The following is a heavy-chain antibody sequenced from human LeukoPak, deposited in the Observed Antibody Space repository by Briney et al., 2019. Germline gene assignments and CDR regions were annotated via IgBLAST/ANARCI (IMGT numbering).Heavy chain of an antibody. CDR2: IIPILGIA. J-gene: IGHJ3*02. CDR1: GGTFSSYT. V-gene: IGHV1-69*02. CDR3: ARAAGSGSYYKNGAFDI. Sequence: EASVKVSCKASGGTFSSYTISWVRQAPGQGLEWMGRIIPILGIANYAQKFQGRVTITADKSTSTAYMELSSLRSDDTAVYYCARAAGSGSYYKNGAFDIWGQGTMVTVSS. D-gene: IGHD3-10*01.